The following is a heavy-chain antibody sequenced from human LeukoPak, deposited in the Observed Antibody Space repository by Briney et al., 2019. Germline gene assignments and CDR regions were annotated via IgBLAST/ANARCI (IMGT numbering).Heavy chain of an antibody. CDR3: TTLYYDSSGYSLDY. J-gene: IGHJ4*02. V-gene: IGHV3-15*07. D-gene: IGHD3-22*01. Sequence: GGSLGLSCAASGFTFSNAWMNWVRRAPGKGLEWVGRIKSKTDGGTTDYAAPVKGRFTISRDDSKNTLYLQMNSLKTEDTAVYYCTTLYYDSSGYSLDYWGQGTLVTVSS. CDR2: IKSKTDGGTT. CDR1: GFTFSNAW.